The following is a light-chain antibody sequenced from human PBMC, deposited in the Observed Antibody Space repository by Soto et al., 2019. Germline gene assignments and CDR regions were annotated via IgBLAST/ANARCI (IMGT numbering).Light chain of an antibody. CDR1: QSVSSSY. Sequence: EIVLTQSPGTLYLSPRERATLSCRASQSVSSSYLAWYQQKPGQAPRLLIYGASSRATGIPDRFSGSGSGTDFTLTVSRLEPEDFAVYYCHQYGSSPLYTFGQGTKLEIK. CDR3: HQYGSSPLYT. J-gene: IGKJ2*01. CDR2: GAS. V-gene: IGKV3-20*01.